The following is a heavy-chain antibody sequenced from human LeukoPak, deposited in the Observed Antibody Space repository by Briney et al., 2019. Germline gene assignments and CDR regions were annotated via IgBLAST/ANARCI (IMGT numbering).Heavy chain of an antibody. V-gene: IGHV3-74*01. D-gene: IGHD2/OR15-2a*01. J-gene: IGHJ3*02. CDR3: AREARRGVYFYDAFDI. Sequence: GGSLRLSCAASGFTFSSYWMHWVRQATGKGLVCVSRINSDGSSTSYADSVKGRFTISRDNGKNTVDLQINSLRVDDTAVYFCAREARRGVYFYDAFDIWGQGTLVSVSS. CDR1: GFTFSSYW. CDR2: INSDGSST.